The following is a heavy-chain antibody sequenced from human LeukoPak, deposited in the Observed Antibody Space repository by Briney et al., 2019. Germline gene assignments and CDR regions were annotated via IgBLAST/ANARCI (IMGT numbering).Heavy chain of an antibody. J-gene: IGHJ5*02. Sequence: SETLSLTCTVSGGSISSYYWSWIRQPAGKGLEWIGRIYTSGSTNYNPSLKSRVTMSVDTSKNQFSLKLSSVTAADTAVYYCARGYCSGGSCSGGVWFDPWGQGTLVTVSS. CDR3: ARGYCSGGSCSGGVWFDP. V-gene: IGHV4-4*07. CDR2: IYTSGST. CDR1: GGSISSYY. D-gene: IGHD2-15*01.